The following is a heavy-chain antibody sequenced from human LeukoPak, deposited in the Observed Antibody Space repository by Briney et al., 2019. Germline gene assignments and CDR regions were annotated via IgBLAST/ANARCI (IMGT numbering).Heavy chain of an antibody. CDR2: IKQDGSEK. Sequence: GGSLKLSCEASGFTFSSFHMSWVRQAPGKGLEWVANIKQDGSEKYYVDSVKGRVTISRDNAKNSLYLQMNSLRDEDTAVYYCAKGGGYEAQYYYYYLDVWGKGTTVTISS. D-gene: IGHD5-12*01. V-gene: IGHV3-7*01. CDR1: GFTFSSFH. CDR3: AKGGGYEAQYYYYYLDV. J-gene: IGHJ6*03.